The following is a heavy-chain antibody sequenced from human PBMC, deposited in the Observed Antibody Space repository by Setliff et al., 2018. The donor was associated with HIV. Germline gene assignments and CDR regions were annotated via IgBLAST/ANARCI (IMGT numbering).Heavy chain of an antibody. CDR2: INHRGRT. J-gene: IGHJ6*03. V-gene: IGHV4-34*01. CDR1: GGSLSGYY. D-gene: IGHD2-8*02. CDR3: ARVSITYWYSIPRDYYYYMDV. Sequence: SETLSLTCAVYGGSLSGYYWSWIRQAPGKGLEWIGEINHRGRTRYNLSLKSRVTMSVDKSRNQFSLKVSSVTAADTAVYYCARVSITYWYSIPRDYYYYMDVWGEGTTVTVSS.